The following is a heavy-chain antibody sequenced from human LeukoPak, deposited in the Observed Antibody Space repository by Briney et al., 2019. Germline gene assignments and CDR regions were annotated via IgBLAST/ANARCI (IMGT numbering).Heavy chain of an antibody. CDR2: IYYSGST. V-gene: IGHV4-59*01. Sequence: PSETLSLTCAVSGGSISSYYWSWIRQPPGKGLEWIGYIYYSGSTNYNPSLKSRVTISVDTSKNQFSLKLSSVTAADTAVYYCARVGGSGWYGFDYWGQGTLVTVSS. D-gene: IGHD6-19*01. CDR1: GGSISSYY. J-gene: IGHJ4*02. CDR3: ARVGGSGWYGFDY.